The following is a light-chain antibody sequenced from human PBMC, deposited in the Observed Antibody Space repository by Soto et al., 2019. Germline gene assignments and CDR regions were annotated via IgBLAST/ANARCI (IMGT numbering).Light chain of an antibody. CDR3: AAWDDSLNGWI. CDR1: SSNIGGNA. Sequence: QSAMTQPPSAFGTPGQRVSISCSGSSSNIGGNAVNWYQQLPGAAPKVLIFSTTQRPSGVPDRFSGSKSGTSASLAISGLQSEDEADYYCAAWDDSLNGWIFGGETKVTVL. V-gene: IGLV1-44*01. J-gene: IGLJ2*01. CDR2: STT.